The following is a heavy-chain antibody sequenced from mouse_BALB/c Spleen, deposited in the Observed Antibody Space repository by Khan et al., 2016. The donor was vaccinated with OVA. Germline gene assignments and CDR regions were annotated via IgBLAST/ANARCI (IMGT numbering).Heavy chain of an antibody. CDR1: GYTFTNYW. V-gene: IGHV1-7*01. J-gene: IGHJ3*01. CDR3: VNHGSSSAWFTY. D-gene: IGHD1-1*01. CDR2: VNPSTGYT. Sequence: QVQLKESGAELAKPGASVKMSCKASGYTFTNYWMHWVKQRPGQGLEWIGYVNPSTGYTEYNQKFKDKATLTADKSSGTAYMQLSSLTSEDSAVYYCVNHGSSSAWFTYWGQGTLVTVSA.